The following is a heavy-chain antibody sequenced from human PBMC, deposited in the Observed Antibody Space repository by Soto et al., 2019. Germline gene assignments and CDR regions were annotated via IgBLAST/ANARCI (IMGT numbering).Heavy chain of an antibody. J-gene: IGHJ4*02. CDR3: ARDGVLGPTLAVAGTYLGY. D-gene: IGHD6-19*01. CDR1: GFTFSSYS. V-gene: IGHV3-21*01. CDR2: FSSSSYI. Sequence: EVQLVESGGGLVKPGGSLRLSCAASGFTFSSYSMNWVRQAPGKGLEWVSSFSSSSYIYYADSVKGRFTISRDTAKNSLYLQMNSLRAEDTAVYYCARDGVLGPTLAVAGTYLGYWGQGTLVTVSS.